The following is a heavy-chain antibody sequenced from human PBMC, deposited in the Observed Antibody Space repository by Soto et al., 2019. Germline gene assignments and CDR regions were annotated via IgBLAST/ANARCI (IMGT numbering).Heavy chain of an antibody. Sequence: SETLSLTCTVSGGSISSYYWSWIRQPPGKGLEWIGYIYYSGSTNYNPSLKSRVTISVDTSKNQFSLKLSSVTAADTAVYYCARWAYDSSGYYFDYWGQGTLVTVSS. CDR1: GGSISSYY. V-gene: IGHV4-59*01. CDR3: ARWAYDSSGYYFDY. CDR2: IYYSGST. J-gene: IGHJ4*02. D-gene: IGHD3-22*01.